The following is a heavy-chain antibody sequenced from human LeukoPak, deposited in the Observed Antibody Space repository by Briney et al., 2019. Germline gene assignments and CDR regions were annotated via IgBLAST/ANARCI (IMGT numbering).Heavy chain of an antibody. CDR1: GFTFSDYY. D-gene: IGHD3-3*01. CDR2: ISSSSSTI. Sequence: GGSLRLSCAASGFTFSDYYMSWIRQAPGKGLEWVSYISSSSSTIYYADSVKGRFTISRDNAKNSLYLQMNSLRAEDTAVYYCAREQYYDFWSGYPFDYWGQGTLVTVSS. CDR3: AREQYYDFWSGYPFDY. V-gene: IGHV3-11*04. J-gene: IGHJ4*02.